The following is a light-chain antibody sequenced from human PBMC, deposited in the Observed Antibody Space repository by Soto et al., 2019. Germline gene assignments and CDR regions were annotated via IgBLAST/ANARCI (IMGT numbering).Light chain of an antibody. V-gene: IGKV1-5*03. J-gene: IGKJ4*01. CDR2: KAS. CDR1: QSITSS. CDR3: QQYNSYPLT. Sequence: DIQRAQSPSTLSASVGDRVTMACRASQSITSSLAWYQQRPGKAPNLLIYKASRLETGVPSRFSGSGSGTEFTLTISSLQPDDFVTYYCQQYNSYPLTFGGGTKVDIK.